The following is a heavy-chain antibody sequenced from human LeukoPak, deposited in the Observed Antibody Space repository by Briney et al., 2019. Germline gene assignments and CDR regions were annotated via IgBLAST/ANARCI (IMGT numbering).Heavy chain of an antibody. CDR2: IYYSGST. Sequence: SSETLSLTCTVSGGSISSYYWSWIRQPPGKGLEWIGYIYYSGSTNYNPSLKSRVTISVDTSKNQFSLKLSSVTAADTAMYYCARDNDQLGLDPFDYWGQGTLVTVSS. D-gene: IGHD1-1*01. CDR1: GGSISSYY. V-gene: IGHV4-59*12. J-gene: IGHJ4*02. CDR3: ARDNDQLGLDPFDY.